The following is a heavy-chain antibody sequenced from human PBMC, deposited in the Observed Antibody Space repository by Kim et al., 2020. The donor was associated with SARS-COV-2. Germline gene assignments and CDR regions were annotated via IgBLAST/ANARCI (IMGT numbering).Heavy chain of an antibody. V-gene: IGHV4-38-2*02. D-gene: IGHD3-10*01. CDR1: GYSISSGYY. Sequence: SETLSLTCTVSGYSISSGYYWGWIRQPPGKGLEWIGSIYHSGSTYYNPSLKSRVTISVDTSKNQFSLKLSSVTAADTAVYYCARDLSFGGFGEPQREPHFDYWGQGTLVTVSS. CDR3: ARDLSFGGFGEPQREPHFDY. CDR2: IYHSGST. J-gene: IGHJ4*02.